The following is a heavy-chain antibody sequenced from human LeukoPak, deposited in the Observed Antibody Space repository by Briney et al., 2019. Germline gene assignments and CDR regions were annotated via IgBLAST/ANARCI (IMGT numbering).Heavy chain of an antibody. V-gene: IGHV4-59*12. CDR2: IYYSGST. J-gene: IGHJ3*02. CDR3: ARKKGGLGGIVFVI. Sequence: SETLSLTCTVSGGSISSYYWSWIRQSPGKGLEWIGYIYYSGSTNYNSSLKSRLTMSVDTSKNQFSLKLSSVTALDTAVYYCARKKGGLGGIVFVIWGQGTMVTVST. CDR1: GGSISSYY. D-gene: IGHD1-26*01.